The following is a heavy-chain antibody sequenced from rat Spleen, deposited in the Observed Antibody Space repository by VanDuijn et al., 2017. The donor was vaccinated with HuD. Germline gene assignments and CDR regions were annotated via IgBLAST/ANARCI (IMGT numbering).Heavy chain of an antibody. J-gene: IGHJ2*01. CDR2: ISTGGGNT. D-gene: IGHD1-10*01. V-gene: IGHV5-25*01. CDR3: ARPITTKGYFDY. Sequence: EVQLVESDGGSVQPGRSLKLSCAASGFTFSDYYMAWVRQAPTKGLEWVASISTGGGNTYYRDSVKGRFTISRDHAKSTLYLQMDSLRSEDTATYYCARPITTKGYFDYWGQGVMVTVSS. CDR1: GFTFSDYY.